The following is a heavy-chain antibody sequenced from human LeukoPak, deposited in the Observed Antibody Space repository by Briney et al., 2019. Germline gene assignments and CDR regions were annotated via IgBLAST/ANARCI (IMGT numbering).Heavy chain of an antibody. CDR2: IYYSGST. D-gene: IGHD1-26*01. Sequence: SETLSLTCTVSGSSISSSSYYWGCIRQPPGKGLEWIGSIYYSGSTYYNPSLKSRVTISVDTSKNQFSLKLSSVTAADTAVYYCARVRGSYYDYWGQGTLVTVSS. J-gene: IGHJ4*02. CDR3: ARVRGSYYDY. CDR1: GSSISSSSYY. V-gene: IGHV4-39*07.